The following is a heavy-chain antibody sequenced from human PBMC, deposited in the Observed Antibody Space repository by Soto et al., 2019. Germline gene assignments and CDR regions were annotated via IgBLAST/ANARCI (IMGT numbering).Heavy chain of an antibody. CDR2: ISAYNGNT. D-gene: IGHD6-19*01. CDR3: ARVQYSSGWDGYYYYMDV. J-gene: IGHJ6*03. CDR1: GYTFTSYG. Sequence: ASVKVSCKASGYTFTSYGISWVRQAPGQGLEWMGWISAYNGNTNYAQKLQGRVTMTTDTSTSTAYMELRSLRSDDTAVYYCARVQYSSGWDGYYYYMDVWGKGTTVTVSS. V-gene: IGHV1-18*01.